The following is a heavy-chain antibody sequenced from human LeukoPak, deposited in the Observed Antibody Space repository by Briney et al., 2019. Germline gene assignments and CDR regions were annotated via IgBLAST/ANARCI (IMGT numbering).Heavy chain of an antibody. CDR3: ALNYDFWSDYGMDV. CDR2: IIPIFGTA. D-gene: IGHD3-3*01. V-gene: IGHV1-69*01. Sequence: GSSVKVSCKASGGTFSSYAISWVRQAPGQGLEWMGGIIPIFGTANYAQKFQGRVTITADESTSTAYMELSSLRSEDTAVYYCALNYDFWSDYGMDVWGQGTTVTVSS. J-gene: IGHJ6*02. CDR1: GGTFSSYA.